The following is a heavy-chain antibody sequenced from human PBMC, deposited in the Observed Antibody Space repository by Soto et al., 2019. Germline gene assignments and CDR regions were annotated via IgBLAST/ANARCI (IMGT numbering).Heavy chain of an antibody. CDR3: ATAREGDSSGCETASADGACEI. Sequence: GESLKISCKGSGYSFTSYWISWVRQMPGKGLEWMGRIDPSDSYTNYSPSFQGHVTISADKSISTAYLQWSSLKASDTAMYYCATAREGDSSGCETASADGACEILGQGTMVT. CDR2: IDPSDSYT. CDR1: GYSFTSYW. D-gene: IGHD6-19*01. J-gene: IGHJ3*02. V-gene: IGHV5-10-1*01.